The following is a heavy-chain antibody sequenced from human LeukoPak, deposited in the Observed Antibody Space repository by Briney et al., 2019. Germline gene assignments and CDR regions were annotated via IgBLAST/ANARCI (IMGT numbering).Heavy chain of an antibody. CDR3: ARATRGGVVIIHGMDV. V-gene: IGHV4-34*01. CDR2: INHSGST. D-gene: IGHD3-3*01. J-gene: IGHJ6*01. CDR1: GGSFSGYY. Sequence: PSETLSLTCAVYGGSFSGYYWSWIRQPPGKGLEWIGEINHSGSTNYNPSLKSRVTISVDTSKNQFSLKLSSVTAADTDVYYCARATRGGVVIIHGMDVWGQGTTVTVSS.